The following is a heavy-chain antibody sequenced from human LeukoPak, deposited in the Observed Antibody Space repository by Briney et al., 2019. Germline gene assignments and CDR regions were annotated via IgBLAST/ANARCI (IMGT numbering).Heavy chain of an antibody. CDR2: INHSGST. CDR3: ARGGIVVVVAATQADY. Sequence: PSETLSLTCTVSGGSISSGSYYWSWIRQPPGKGLEWIGEINHSGSTNYNPSLKSRVTISVDTSKNQFSLKLSSVTAADTAVYYCARGGIVVVVAATQADYWGQGTLVTVSS. V-gene: IGHV4-39*07. J-gene: IGHJ4*02. D-gene: IGHD2-15*01. CDR1: GGSISSGSYY.